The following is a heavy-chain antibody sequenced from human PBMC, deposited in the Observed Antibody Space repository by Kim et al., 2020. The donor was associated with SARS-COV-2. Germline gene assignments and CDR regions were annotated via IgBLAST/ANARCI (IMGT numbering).Heavy chain of an antibody. J-gene: IGHJ4*01. CDR3: ARHHAGYAGEADI. D-gene: IGHD5-12*01. Sequence: YGDSVKGRVNISRDNAKNSLYLQMTSLRAEDTAVYYCARHHAGYAGEADIWGHGTLVTVSS. V-gene: IGHV3-7*01.